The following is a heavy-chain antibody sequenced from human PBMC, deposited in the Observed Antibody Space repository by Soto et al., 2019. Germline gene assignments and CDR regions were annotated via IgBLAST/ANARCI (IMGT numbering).Heavy chain of an antibody. CDR3: ARVVGVGAPPGTDF. D-gene: IGHD1-26*01. CDR1: GGTFSSYV. J-gene: IGHJ4*02. V-gene: IGHV1-69*01. CDR2: VIPILGQA. Sequence: QLVQSGAEVKKPGSSVKISCKASGGTFSSYVISWLRQAPGQGLEWMGGVIPILGQAYYAPNLQGRVTIPADGSTRTAYMELNGLTSADTAVYFCARVVGVGAPPGTDFWGQGTRVTVP.